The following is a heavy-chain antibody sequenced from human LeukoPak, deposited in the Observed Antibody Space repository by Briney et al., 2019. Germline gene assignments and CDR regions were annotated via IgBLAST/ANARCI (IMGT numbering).Heavy chain of an antibody. D-gene: IGHD3-3*01. CDR2: ISSSSSYI. Sequence: PGGSLRLSCAASGFTFSSYSMNWVRQAPGKGLEWVSSISSSSSYIYYADSVKGRFTISRDNAKNSLYLQMNSLRAEDTAVYYCARDTAYYDFWSGYFYTAWSNWFDPWGQGTLVTVSS. CDR1: GFTFSSYS. V-gene: IGHV3-21*01. J-gene: IGHJ5*02. CDR3: ARDTAYYDFWSGYFYTAWSNWFDP.